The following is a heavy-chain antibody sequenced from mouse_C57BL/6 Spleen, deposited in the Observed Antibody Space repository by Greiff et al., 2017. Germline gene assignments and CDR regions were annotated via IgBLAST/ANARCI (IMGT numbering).Heavy chain of an antibody. Sequence: DVKLQESGPGLVKPSQSLSLTCSVTGYSITSGYYWNWIRQFPGNKLEWMGYISYDGSNNYNPSLKNRISITRDTSKNQFFLKLNSVTTEDTATYYCARDNYYGNYDPPFAYWGQGTLVTVSA. V-gene: IGHV3-6*01. D-gene: IGHD2-1*01. CDR2: ISYDGSN. CDR1: GYSITSGYY. CDR3: ARDNYYGNYDPPFAY. J-gene: IGHJ3*01.